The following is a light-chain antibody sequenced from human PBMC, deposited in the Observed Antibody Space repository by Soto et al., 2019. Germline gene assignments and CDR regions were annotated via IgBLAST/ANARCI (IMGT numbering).Light chain of an antibody. CDR3: QQYYTTPWT. CDR1: QSIFYSSNNKNY. J-gene: IGKJ1*01. V-gene: IGKV4-1*01. CDR2: WAS. Sequence: DIVMTQSPDSLAVSLGERATINCKSSQSIFYSSNNKNYLTWYQQKPGQPPKLLIYWASTRESGVPDRFSGSGSGTDFTLSISSLQAEDVAVYYCQQYYTTPWTFGHGTKVEIK.